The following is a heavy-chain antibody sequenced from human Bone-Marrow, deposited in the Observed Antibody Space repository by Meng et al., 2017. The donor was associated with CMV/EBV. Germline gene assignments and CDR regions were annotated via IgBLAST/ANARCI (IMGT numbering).Heavy chain of an antibody. CDR1: GFSFSSYW. V-gene: IGHV3-7*04. CDR3: AREGRAVKTLDY. D-gene: IGHD4-17*01. J-gene: IGHJ4*02. CDR2: IKQDGSEK. Sequence: SWEASGFSFSSYWMTWVRQAPGKGLEWVANIKQDGSEKYYVDSVKGRFTISRDNAKNSLYLQMNSLRAEDTAVYYCAREGRAVKTLDYWGQGTLVTVSS.